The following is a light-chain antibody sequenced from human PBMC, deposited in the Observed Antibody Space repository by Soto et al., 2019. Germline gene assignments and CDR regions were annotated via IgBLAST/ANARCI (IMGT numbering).Light chain of an antibody. CDR1: TSDVGGYNY. J-gene: IGLJ2*01. Sequence: QSALTQPAAVSGSPGQSITISCTGSTSDVGGYNYVSWYQQHPGKAPKLMIYEVSNRPSGVSNRFSGSKSGNTASLTISGLLAEDEADYYCSSYTSSISVVFGGGTKVTVL. CDR2: EVS. CDR3: SSYTSSISVV. V-gene: IGLV2-14*01.